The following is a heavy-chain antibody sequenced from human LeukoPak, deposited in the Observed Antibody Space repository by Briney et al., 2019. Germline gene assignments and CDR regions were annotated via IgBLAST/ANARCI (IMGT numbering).Heavy chain of an antibody. J-gene: IGHJ4*02. CDR1: GFTVSSNY. D-gene: IGHD6-13*01. CDR3: ARGAAAGLQHADY. Sequence: GGSLRLSCAASGFTVSSNYMNWVRQAPGKGLEWVSVIYSGGSTYYADSVKGRFTISRDNSKNTLYLQMNSLRAEDTAVYYCARGAAAGLQHADYWGQGTLVTVSS. V-gene: IGHV3-53*01. CDR2: IYSGGST.